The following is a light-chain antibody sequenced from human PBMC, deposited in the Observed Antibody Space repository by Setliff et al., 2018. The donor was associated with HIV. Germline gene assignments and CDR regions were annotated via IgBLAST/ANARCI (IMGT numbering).Light chain of an antibody. J-gene: IGLJ1*01. V-gene: IGLV2-14*03. Sequence: QSALTQPASVSGSPGQAITISCTGTSDDIGRYYYVSWYQQLPGKAPKLIMYDGNHRPSGVSTRFSGSKSGDTASLTISGLQAEDEARYYCTSYTINTLYGFGTGTKV. CDR3: TSYTINTLYG. CDR2: DGN. CDR1: SDDIGRYYY.